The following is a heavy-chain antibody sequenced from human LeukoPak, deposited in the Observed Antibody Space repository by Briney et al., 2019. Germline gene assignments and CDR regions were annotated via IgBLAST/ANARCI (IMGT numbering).Heavy chain of an antibody. D-gene: IGHD5-24*01. CDR2: IYYSRST. CDR3: ARDGYNSGYLDY. Sequence: PSQTLSLTCTVSGASISSGCYYWNWIRQPPGKGLEWIGYIYYSRSTSYSPSLKSRLTISVDTSKNQFSLKLSSVTAADTAVYYCARDGYNSGYLDYWGQGTLVTVSS. J-gene: IGHJ4*02. CDR1: GASISSGCYY. V-gene: IGHV4-30-4*01.